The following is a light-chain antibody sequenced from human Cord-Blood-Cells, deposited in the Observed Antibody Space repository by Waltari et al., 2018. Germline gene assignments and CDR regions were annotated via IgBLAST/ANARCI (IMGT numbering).Light chain of an antibody. J-gene: IGLJ2*01. CDR1: SSDVGGYNY. Sequence: QSALTQPPSASGSPGQSVTISCTGPSSDVGGYNYVSWYQQHTGKAPKLMIYEVSKRPSGVPDRFSGSKSGNTASLTVSGLQAEDEADYYCSSYAGSNNPVVFGGGTKLTVL. CDR2: EVS. V-gene: IGLV2-8*01. CDR3: SSYAGSNNPVV.